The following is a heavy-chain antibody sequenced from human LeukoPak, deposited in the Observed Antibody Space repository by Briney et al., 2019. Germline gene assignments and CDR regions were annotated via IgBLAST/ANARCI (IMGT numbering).Heavy chain of an antibody. CDR1: GGSISSSSYY. V-gene: IGHV4-39*07. D-gene: IGHD3-9*01. CDR2: IYYSGST. J-gene: IGHJ4*02. CDR3: ARDNYDILTGYYIPFDY. Sequence: SETLSLTCTVSGGSISSSSYYWGWIRQPPGKGLEWIGSIYYSGSTYYNPSLKSRVTISVDTSKNQFSLKLSSVTAADTAVYYCARDNYDILTGYYIPFDYWGQGTLVTVSS.